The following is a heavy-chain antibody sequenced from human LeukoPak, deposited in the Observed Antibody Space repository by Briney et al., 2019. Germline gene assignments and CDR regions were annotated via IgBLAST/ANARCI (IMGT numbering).Heavy chain of an antibody. Sequence: SGGSLRLSCAASGFTFDDYAMHWVRQAPGKGLEWVSLISGDGGSTYYADSVKGRFTIPRDNSKNSLYLQMNSLRTEDTALYYCAKDRPPYYDFWSGYYHIGRSFDYWGREPWSPSPQ. CDR2: ISGDGGST. D-gene: IGHD3-3*01. CDR1: GFTFDDYA. V-gene: IGHV3-43*02. J-gene: IGHJ4*02. CDR3: AKDRPPYYDFWSGYYHIGRSFDY.